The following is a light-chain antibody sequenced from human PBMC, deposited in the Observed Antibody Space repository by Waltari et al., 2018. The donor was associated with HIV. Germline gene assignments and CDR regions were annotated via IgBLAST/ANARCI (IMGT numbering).Light chain of an antibody. Sequence: DFLMPQFPLSLPLTPGDPASTSCRPSQSPLHSNGYNYLDWYLQKPGQSPQLLFDLGSNGASGVPDMFSGSAAGTDFTLKMSRGEAEDVGVYYRMQGLQTPGTFGQGTKVEIK. V-gene: IGKV2-28*01. J-gene: IGKJ1*01. CDR3: MQGLQTPGT. CDR2: LGS. CDR1: QSPLHSNGYNY.